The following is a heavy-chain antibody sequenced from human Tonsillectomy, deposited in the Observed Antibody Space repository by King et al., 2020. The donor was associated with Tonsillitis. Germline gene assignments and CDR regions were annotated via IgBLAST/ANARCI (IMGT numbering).Heavy chain of an antibody. J-gene: IGHJ4*02. V-gene: IGHV3-30*18. CDR2: ISYDGSNK. Sequence: VQLVESGGGVVQPGRFLRLSCAASGFTFSSYGMHWVRQAPGKGLEWVAVISYDGSNKYYADSVKGRFTISRDNSKNTLYLQMNSLRAEDTAVYYCAKVVGWLRFGYFDYWGQGTLVTVSS. CDR1: GFTFSSYG. D-gene: IGHD5-12*01. CDR3: AKVVGWLRFGYFDY.